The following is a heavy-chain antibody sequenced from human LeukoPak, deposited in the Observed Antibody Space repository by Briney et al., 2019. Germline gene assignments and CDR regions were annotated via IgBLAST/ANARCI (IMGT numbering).Heavy chain of an antibody. J-gene: IGHJ3*02. Sequence: ASVKVSCKVSGYTLTELSMHWVRQAPGKGLEWMGGFDPEDGETIYAQKFQGRVTMTEDTSTDTAYMELSSLRSEDTAVYYCARGAGSGSYYNGAFDIWGQGTMVTVSS. CDR2: FDPEDGET. D-gene: IGHD1-26*01. CDR1: GYTLTELS. CDR3: ARGAGSGSYYNGAFDI. V-gene: IGHV1-24*01.